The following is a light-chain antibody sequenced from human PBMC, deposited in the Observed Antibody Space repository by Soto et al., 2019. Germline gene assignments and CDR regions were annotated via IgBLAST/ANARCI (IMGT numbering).Light chain of an antibody. J-gene: IGKJ1*01. CDR2: AAS. CDR1: QSISSSY. Sequence: EVVLTQSPGTLSLSPGERATLSCRASQSISSSYIAWYQQKPGQAPRLLIYAASRRATGIPDRVSGSGSGTDFTLTISRLEPEDFAVYYCQQYGSTSGTFGQGTKVEIK. V-gene: IGKV3-20*01. CDR3: QQYGSTSGT.